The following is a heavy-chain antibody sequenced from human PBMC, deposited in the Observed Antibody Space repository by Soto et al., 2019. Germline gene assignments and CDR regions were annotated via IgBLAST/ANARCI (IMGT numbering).Heavy chain of an antibody. J-gene: IGHJ3*02. D-gene: IGHD1-26*01. CDR3: ARDPQYSGSLSGGGDAFDI. V-gene: IGHV1-18*01. CDR2: ISVYNGNT. Sequence: QVQLVQSGAEVKKPGASVKVSCKASGYTFTSCGITWVRQAPGQGLEWMGWISVYNGNTNYAQNIQGRVTMTTDTSTNTAYMELRSLRSDDTAVYYCARDPQYSGSLSGGGDAFDIWGQGTMVTVSS. CDR1: GYTFTSCG.